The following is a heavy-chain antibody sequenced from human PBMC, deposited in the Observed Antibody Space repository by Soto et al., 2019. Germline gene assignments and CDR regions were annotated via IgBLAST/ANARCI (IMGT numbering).Heavy chain of an antibody. CDR2: IRSKAYGGTT. CDR3: TRGHRITMIVVVPARAFDI. Sequence: GGSLRLSCTASGFTFGDYAMSWFRQAPGKGLEWVGFIRSKAYGGTTEYAASVKGRFTISRDDSKSIAYLQMNSLKTEDTAVYYCTRGHRITMIVVVPARAFDIWGQGTMVTVSS. D-gene: IGHD3-22*01. J-gene: IGHJ3*02. CDR1: GFTFGDYA. V-gene: IGHV3-49*03.